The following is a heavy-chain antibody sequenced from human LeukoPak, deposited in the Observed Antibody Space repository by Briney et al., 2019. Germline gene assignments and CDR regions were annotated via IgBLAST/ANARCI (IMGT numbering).Heavy chain of an antibody. CDR3: VRDGVGAPPFGY. D-gene: IGHD1-26*01. Sequence: PGGSLRLSCVASGFAFSAYWMHWVRQAPGEGLVWVSRINGDGTETTYADSVKGRLSVSRDNSKNTVYLQMNSLRVEDTAVYYCVRDGVGAPPFGYWGQGVLVTVSS. J-gene: IGHJ4*02. CDR2: INGDGTET. V-gene: IGHV3-74*01. CDR1: GFAFSAYW.